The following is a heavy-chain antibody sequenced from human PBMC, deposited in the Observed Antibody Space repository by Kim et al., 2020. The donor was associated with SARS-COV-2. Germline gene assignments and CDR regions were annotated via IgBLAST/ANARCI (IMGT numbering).Heavy chain of an antibody. J-gene: IGHJ2*01. V-gene: IGHV1-18*01. Sequence: ASVKVSCKASGYTFTSYGISWVRQAPGQGLEWMGWISAYNGNTNYAQKLQGRVTMTTDTSTSTAYMELRSLRSDDTAVYYCARGSSAPIAVAGYWYFDLWGRGTLVTVSS. CDR3: ARGSSAPIAVAGYWYFDL. D-gene: IGHD6-19*01. CDR2: ISAYNGNT. CDR1: GYTFTSYG.